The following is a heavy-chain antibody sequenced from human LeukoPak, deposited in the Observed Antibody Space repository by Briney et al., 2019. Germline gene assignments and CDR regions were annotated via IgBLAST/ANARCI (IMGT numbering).Heavy chain of an antibody. D-gene: IGHD6-19*01. CDR1: GGSISSYY. CDR2: ISYSGVT. J-gene: IGHJ4*02. CDR3: AIRIAVASAYYFDY. V-gene: IGHV4-59*12. Sequence: PETLSLTCTFSGGSISSYYRSWIRQPPGKGLEWIGFISYSGVTTYNPSLKSRVTISLDTSKNQFSLRLTSVTAADTAVYYCAIRIAVASAYYFDYWGRGTLVTVSS.